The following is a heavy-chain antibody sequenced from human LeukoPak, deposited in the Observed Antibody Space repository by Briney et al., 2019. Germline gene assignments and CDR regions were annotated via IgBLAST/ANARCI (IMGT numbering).Heavy chain of an antibody. CDR3: ARYCSSTSCYHYDAFDI. D-gene: IGHD2-2*01. V-gene: IGHV1-8*01. CDR1: GYTFTSYD. J-gene: IGHJ3*02. Sequence: VASVKVSCKASGYTFTSYDINWVRQATGQGLEWMGWMNPNSGNTGYAQKFQGRVTMTRNTSISTAYMELSSLRSEDTAVYHCARYCSSTSCYHYDAFDIWGQGTMVTVSS. CDR2: MNPNSGNT.